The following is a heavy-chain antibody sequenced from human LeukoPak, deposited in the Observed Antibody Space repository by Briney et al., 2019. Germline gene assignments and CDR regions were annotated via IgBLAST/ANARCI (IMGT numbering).Heavy chain of an antibody. CDR2: ISSSSSYI. V-gene: IGHV3-21*01. CDR3: ASDYGDYYFDY. J-gene: IGHJ4*02. D-gene: IGHD4-17*01. Sequence: PGGSLRLSCAASGFTFSSYSMNWVRQAPGKGLEWVSSISSSSSYIYYADSVKGRFTISRDNAKNSLYLQMNSLRAEDTAVYSCASDYGDYYFDYWGQGTLITVSS. CDR1: GFTFSSYS.